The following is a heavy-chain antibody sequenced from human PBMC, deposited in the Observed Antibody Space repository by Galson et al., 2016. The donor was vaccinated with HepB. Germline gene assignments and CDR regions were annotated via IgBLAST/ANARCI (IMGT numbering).Heavy chain of an antibody. J-gene: IGHJ4*02. V-gene: IGHV4-59*01. CDR1: GGFISSYY. CDR3: ARVLNRSFPYFDS. Sequence: LSLTCTVSGGFISSYYWSWIRQPPGKGLEWIGYIYYSGGTNYNPSLKSRVTISLDTSKNQFSLKLTSVSAADTAVYFCARVLNRSFPYFDSWGQGTLVTVSS. CDR2: IYYSGGT.